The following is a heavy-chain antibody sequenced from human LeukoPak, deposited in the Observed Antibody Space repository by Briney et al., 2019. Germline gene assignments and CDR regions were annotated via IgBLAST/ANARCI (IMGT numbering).Heavy chain of an antibody. CDR3: ATRYSYGDLGY. J-gene: IGHJ4*02. Sequence: GGSLRLSCAASGFTFSSYAMSWVRQAPGKGLEWVSAISGSGGSTYYADSVKGRFTISRDNSKNTLYLQMNSLRADDTAVYYCATRYSYGDLGYWGQGTLVAVSS. D-gene: IGHD5-18*01. CDR1: GFTFSSYA. CDR2: ISGSGGST. V-gene: IGHV3-23*01.